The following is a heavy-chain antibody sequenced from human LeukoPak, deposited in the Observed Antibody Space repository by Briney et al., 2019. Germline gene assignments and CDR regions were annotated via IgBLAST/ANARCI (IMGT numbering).Heavy chain of an antibody. J-gene: IGHJ4*02. CDR1: GFTFSRFE. D-gene: IGHD3-10*01. Sequence: GGSLRLSCVASGFTFSRFEMNWVRQAPGKGLEWISHISTGTYIAYTDSVKGRFTISRDNAKNSLFLQMNSLRAEDTAVYYCARANLWFGELLWGQGTLVTVSS. CDR3: ARANLWFGELL. CDR2: ISTGTYI. V-gene: IGHV3-48*03.